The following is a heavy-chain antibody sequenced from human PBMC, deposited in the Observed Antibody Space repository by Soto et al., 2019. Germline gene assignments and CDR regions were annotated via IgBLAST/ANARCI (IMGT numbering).Heavy chain of an antibody. CDR3: LRGGYNRACDH. CDR1: GYSLTAHH. Sequence: QVQLVQSGAEVREPGASVKVSCQASGYSLTAHHIHWVRQAPGLGFEWMGLIIPTSGATKVAQKFQGRLTSTRDTSIGTAYMELSRLTSDDTAVYYCLRGGYNRACDHWGQGTLVTVSS. J-gene: IGHJ4*02. CDR2: IIPTSGAT. D-gene: IGHD5-18*01. V-gene: IGHV1-2*02.